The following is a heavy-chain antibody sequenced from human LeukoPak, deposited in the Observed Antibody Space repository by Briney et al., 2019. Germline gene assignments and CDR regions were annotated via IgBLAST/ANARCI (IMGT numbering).Heavy chain of an antibody. Sequence: ASVKVSCKASGYTFTTYGISWVRQAPGQGLEWMGWISTYTGDTNYAQKFRGRVTMTTDTSTSTAYMELRSLRSDDTAVYYCARDRGGCSSTNCPAGYWGQGTLVTVSS. CDR2: ISTYTGDT. J-gene: IGHJ4*02. D-gene: IGHD2-2*01. CDR1: GYTFTTYG. V-gene: IGHV1-18*01. CDR3: ARDRGGCSSTNCPAGY.